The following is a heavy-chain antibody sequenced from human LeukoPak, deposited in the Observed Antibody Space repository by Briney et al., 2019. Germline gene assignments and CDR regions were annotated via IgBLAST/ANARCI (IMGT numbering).Heavy chain of an antibody. CDR3: AKDHSGGYYYDAFDI. CDR1: GFTFSSYA. V-gene: IGHV3-23*01. D-gene: IGHD3-22*01. CDR2: ISGSGGST. J-gene: IGHJ3*02. Sequence: GGFLRLSCAASGFTFSSYAMSWVRQAPGKGLEWVSAISGSGGSTCYADSVKGRFTISRDNSKNTLYLQMNSLRAEDTAVYYCAKDHSGGYYYDAFDIWGQGTMVTVSS.